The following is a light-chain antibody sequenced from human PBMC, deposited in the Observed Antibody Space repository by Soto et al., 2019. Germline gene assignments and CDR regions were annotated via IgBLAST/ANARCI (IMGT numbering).Light chain of an antibody. J-gene: IGKJ2*01. Sequence: DIQMTQSPSSLSASVGDRVTITCRASQNIIFYLNWYQQEPGKAPKLLIYAASNLQSGVPSRFNCRGSGTDFTLTISSLQPEDFSNYFLQQSYTTPVYSFGQGTKLEIK. CDR1: QNIIFY. V-gene: IGKV1-39*01. CDR2: AAS. CDR3: QQSYTTPVYS.